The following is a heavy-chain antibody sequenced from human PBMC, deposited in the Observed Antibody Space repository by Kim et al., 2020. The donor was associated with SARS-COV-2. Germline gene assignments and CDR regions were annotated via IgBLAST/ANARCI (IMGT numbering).Heavy chain of an antibody. Sequence: GGSLRLSCAASGFTFSSYAMSWVRQAPGKGLEWVSAISGSGGSTYYADSVKGRFTISRDNSKNTLYLQMNSLRAEDTAVYYCAKDLRYYYDSSGYGWGQGTLVTVSS. CDR2: ISGSGGST. CDR1: GFTFSSYA. V-gene: IGHV3-23*01. D-gene: IGHD3-22*01. J-gene: IGHJ4*02. CDR3: AKDLRYYYDSSGYG.